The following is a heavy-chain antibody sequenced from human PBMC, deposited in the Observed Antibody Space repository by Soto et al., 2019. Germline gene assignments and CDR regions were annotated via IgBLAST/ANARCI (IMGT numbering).Heavy chain of an antibody. CDR2: IDPSDSYT. Sequence: GESLRVSCKGSGYSFTSYWISWVRQMPGKGLEWMGRIDPSDSYTNYSPSFQGLVTISADKSISTAYLQWSSLKASGTAMYYCATLAAGYYYYGMDVWGQGTTVTVSS. CDR1: GYSFTSYW. D-gene: IGHD6-19*01. CDR3: ATLAAGYYYYGMDV. V-gene: IGHV5-10-1*01. J-gene: IGHJ6*02.